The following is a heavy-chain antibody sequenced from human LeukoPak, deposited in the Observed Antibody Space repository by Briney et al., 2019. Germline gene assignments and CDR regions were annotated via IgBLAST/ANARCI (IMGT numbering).Heavy chain of an antibody. CDR1: GASISSDYY. D-gene: IGHD1-26*01. Sequence: SETLSLTCTVSGASISSDYYWGWIRQPPGKGLEWIGSIYHSGSTYYNPSLKSRVTISVDTSKNQFSLKLSSVTAADTAVYYCARDRLSGSYFVDYWGQGTLVTVSS. CDR3: ARDRLSGSYFVDY. J-gene: IGHJ4*02. V-gene: IGHV4-38-2*02. CDR2: IYHSGST.